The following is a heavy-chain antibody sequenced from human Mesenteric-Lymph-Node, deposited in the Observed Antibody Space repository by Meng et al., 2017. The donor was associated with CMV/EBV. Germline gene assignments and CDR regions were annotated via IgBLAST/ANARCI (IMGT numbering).Heavy chain of an antibody. V-gene: IGHV1-69*05. CDR2: IIPIFGTA. CDR1: YA. D-gene: IGHD2-15*01. CDR3: ARGLRYCSGGSCYIPYYYGMDV. J-gene: IGHJ6*02. Sequence: YASSWVRQAPGQGLEWLGGIIPIFGTANYAQKFQGRVTITTDESTSTAYMELSSLRSEDTAVYYCARGLRYCSGGSCYIPYYYGMDVWGQGTTVTVSS.